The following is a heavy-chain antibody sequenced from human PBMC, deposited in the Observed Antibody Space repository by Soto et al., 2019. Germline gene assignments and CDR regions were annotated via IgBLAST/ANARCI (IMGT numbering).Heavy chain of an antibody. D-gene: IGHD3-16*01. CDR2: ISSGSDTI. J-gene: IGHJ6*02. CDR1: GFTPSSYS. CDR3: ARPGEGVLFYYALDV. Sequence: EVQLVESGGGLVQPGGSLRLSCVASGFTPSSYSMNWVRQAPGKGLEWISYISSGSDTIYYADSVKGRFTVSRDNAKNSLYLQMNSLRDDDTAVYYCARPGEGVLFYYALDVWGQGTTVTVSS. V-gene: IGHV3-48*02.